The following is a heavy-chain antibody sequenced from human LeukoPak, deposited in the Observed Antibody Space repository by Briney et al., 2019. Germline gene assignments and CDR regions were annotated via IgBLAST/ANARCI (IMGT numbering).Heavy chain of an antibody. Sequence: GGSLRLSCTTSGFTFGDYAMSWVRQAPGKGLEWVGFIRSKAYGGTTEYAASVKGRFTISRDNARNSLYLQMNSLRAEDTAVYYCARDRDWNSGFDYWGQGTLVTVSS. V-gene: IGHV3-49*04. CDR3: ARDRDWNSGFDY. CDR1: GFTFGDYA. J-gene: IGHJ4*02. D-gene: IGHD1-7*01. CDR2: IRSKAYGGTT.